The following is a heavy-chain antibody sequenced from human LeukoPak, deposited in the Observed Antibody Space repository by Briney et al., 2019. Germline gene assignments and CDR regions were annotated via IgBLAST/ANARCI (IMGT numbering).Heavy chain of an antibody. Sequence: PSQTLSLTCAVSGGSISSGGYSWSWIRQSPRKGLEWIAYIFHSGNTYYNPSLKSRVTISVDRSKNQFSLKLSSVTAADTAVYYCASHSGWSGPSEWGQGTLVTVSS. V-gene: IGHV4-30-2*06. D-gene: IGHD6-19*01. CDR1: GGSISSGGYS. CDR2: IFHSGNT. J-gene: IGHJ4*02. CDR3: ASHSGWSGPSE.